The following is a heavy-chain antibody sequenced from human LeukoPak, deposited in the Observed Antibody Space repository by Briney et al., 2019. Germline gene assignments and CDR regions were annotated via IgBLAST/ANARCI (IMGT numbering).Heavy chain of an antibody. J-gene: IGHJ5*02. CDR1: GDSINSRSYY. D-gene: IGHD6-19*01. Sequence: SETLSLTCTVSGDSINSRSYYWRWIRQPPGKRLESIGSIYYSGITYYNPSLKSRVTISVDTSKNQFSLRLISVTAADTAVYYCARHFPHMDYSGWKQGWFDPWGQGTLVTVSS. CDR2: IYYSGIT. V-gene: IGHV4-39*01. CDR3: ARHFPHMDYSGWKQGWFDP.